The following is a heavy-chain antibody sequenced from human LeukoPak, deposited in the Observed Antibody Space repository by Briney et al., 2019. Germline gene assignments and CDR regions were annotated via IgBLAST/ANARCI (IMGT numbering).Heavy chain of an antibody. D-gene: IGHD3-3*01. J-gene: IGHJ4*02. V-gene: IGHV4-30-2*01. CDR2: IYHSGST. CDR1: GGSISSGGYS. Sequence: TSETLSLTCAVSGGSISSGGYSWSWIRQPPGKGLEWIGYIYHSGSTYYNPPLKSRVTISVDRSKNQFSLKLSSVTAADTAVYYCARDRDDFWSGYYIDYWGQGTLVTVSS. CDR3: ARDRDDFWSGYYIDY.